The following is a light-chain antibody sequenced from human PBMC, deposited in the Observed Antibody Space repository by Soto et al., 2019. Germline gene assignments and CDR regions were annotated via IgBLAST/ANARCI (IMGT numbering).Light chain of an antibody. CDR3: SSYADSNNRV. CDR2: DVS. J-gene: IGLJ1*01. V-gene: IGLV2-8*01. Sequence: QSALTQPPSASGSPGQSVTISCTGTSSDVGGYNYVSWYQQHPGKAPKLMIYDVSKRPSGVPDRFSGSKSGNTASLTVSGLQAEDEDDYYCSSYADSNNRVFGTGTKLTVL. CDR1: SSDVGGYNY.